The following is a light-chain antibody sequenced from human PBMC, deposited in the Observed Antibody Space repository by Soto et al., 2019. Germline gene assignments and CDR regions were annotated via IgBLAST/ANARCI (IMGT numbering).Light chain of an antibody. J-gene: IGLJ3*02. CDR1: SSNIGSNY. Sequence: QSVLTQPPSASGTPGQRVTISCSGSSSNIGSNYVNWYQHLPGSAPKLLIYSSNQRPSGVPDRFSGSKSGTSASLAISGLQSEDEADYYCAAWDGSLDVVLFGGGTKLTVL. V-gene: IGLV1-44*01. CDR3: AAWDGSLDVVL. CDR2: SSN.